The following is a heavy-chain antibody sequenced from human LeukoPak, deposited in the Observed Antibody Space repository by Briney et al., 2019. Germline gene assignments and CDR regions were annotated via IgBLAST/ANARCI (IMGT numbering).Heavy chain of an antibody. CDR1: GGTFSSYA. V-gene: IGHV1-69*13. Sequence: VASVKVSCKASGGTFSSYAISWVRQAPGQGLEWMGGIIPIFGTANYAQKFQGRVTITADESTSTAYMELSSLRSEDTAVYYCAREAREYWTNGVCYASDYWGQGTLVTVSS. J-gene: IGHJ4*02. CDR2: IIPIFGTA. CDR3: AREAREYWTNGVCYASDY. D-gene: IGHD2-8*01.